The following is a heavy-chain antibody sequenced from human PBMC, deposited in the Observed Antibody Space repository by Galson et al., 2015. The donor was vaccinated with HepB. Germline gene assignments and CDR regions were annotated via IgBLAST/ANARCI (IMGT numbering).Heavy chain of an antibody. D-gene: IGHD6-13*01. CDR3: ARDEGIATSGLDF. V-gene: IGHV3-7*03. CDR1: GFMFSSYC. CDR2: IKQDGSEK. Sequence: SLRLSCAVSGFMFSSYCMSWVRQAPGKGLEWVAKIKQDGSEKYYVDSVKGRFTVSRDNAKKSLLLQMNSLRAEDTAVYYCARDEGIATSGLDFWGQGTLVTVSS. J-gene: IGHJ4*02.